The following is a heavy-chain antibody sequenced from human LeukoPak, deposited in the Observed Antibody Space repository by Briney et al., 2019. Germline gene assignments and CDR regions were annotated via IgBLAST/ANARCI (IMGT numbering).Heavy chain of an antibody. CDR2: IKQDGSEK. J-gene: IGHJ3*02. CDR1: GFTFSNYW. Sequence: GGSLRLSCAASGFTFSNYWMSWVRQAPGKGLEWVANIKQDGSEKYYVDSVKGRFTVSRDNVKNSLYLQMNSLRAEDTAVFYCARGGMVRRVMGAFDIWGQGTLVTVSS. CDR3: ARGGMVRRVMGAFDI. V-gene: IGHV3-7*01. D-gene: IGHD3-10*01.